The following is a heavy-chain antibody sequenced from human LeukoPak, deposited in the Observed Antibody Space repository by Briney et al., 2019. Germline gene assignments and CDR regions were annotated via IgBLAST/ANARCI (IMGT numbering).Heavy chain of an antibody. CDR2: IYTGGNT. CDR1: GFIVSSNY. D-gene: IGHD6-19*01. J-gene: IGHJ3*02. CDR3: ASPSSGQSFDI. Sequence: GGSLRLSCAAPGFIVSSNYMNWVRQAPGKGLEWVSVIYTGGNTYYADSVKGRFTISRDNSKNTLYLQMHSLRAEDTAVYYCASPSSGQSFDIWGQGTMVTVSS. V-gene: IGHV3-53*01.